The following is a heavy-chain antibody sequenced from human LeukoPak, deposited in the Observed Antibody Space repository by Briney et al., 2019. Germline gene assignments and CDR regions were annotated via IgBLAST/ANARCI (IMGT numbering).Heavy chain of an antibody. D-gene: IGHD2-15*01. CDR3: AKGPSYIGS. J-gene: IGHJ4*02. CDR2: IWYDGSNK. V-gene: IGHV3-33*06. CDR1: GFTFSSYA. Sequence: GGSLRLSCAASGFTFSSYAIHWVRQAPGKGLEWVAVIWYDGSNKNYVDSVKGRFTISRDNSKNTLYLQMNSLRAEDTAVYYCAKGPSYIGSWGQGTLVTVSS.